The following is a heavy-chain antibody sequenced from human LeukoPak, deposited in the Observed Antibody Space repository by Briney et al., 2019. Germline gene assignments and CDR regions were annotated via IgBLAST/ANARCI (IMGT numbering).Heavy chain of an antibody. CDR1: GFTFGDYA. V-gene: IGHV3-49*03. J-gene: IGHJ4*02. CDR3: TRDPGYCSSTSCPNDY. CDR2: IRSKAYGGTT. D-gene: IGHD2-2*01. Sequence: GGSLRLSCTASGFTFGDYAMSWFRQAPGKGLEWVGFIRSKAYGGTTEYAASVKGRFTISRDDSKSIAYLRMNSLKTEDTAVYYCTRDPGYCSSTSCPNDYWGQGTLVTVSS.